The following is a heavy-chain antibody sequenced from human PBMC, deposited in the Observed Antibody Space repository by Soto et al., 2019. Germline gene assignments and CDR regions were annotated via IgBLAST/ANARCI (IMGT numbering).Heavy chain of an antibody. J-gene: IGHJ6*02. CDR3: AREGAAPYYYYGMDV. Sequence: QVQLQESGPGLVKPSQTLSLTCTVSGGSISSGGYFWSWIRQHPGKGLEWIGFIYYSGSTYYNPSLKSRVTISVDTSKNQYSMKLSSVTAAETAVYYWAREGAAPYYYYGMDVWGQGTTVTVSS. CDR1: GGSISSGGYF. CDR2: IYYSGST. D-gene: IGHD6-6*01. V-gene: IGHV4-31*03.